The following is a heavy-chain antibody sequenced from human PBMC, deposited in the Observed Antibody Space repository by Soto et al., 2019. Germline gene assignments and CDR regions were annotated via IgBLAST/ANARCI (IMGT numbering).Heavy chain of an antibody. Sequence: QVQLQQSGPGLVKPSEPLSLTCTVSSGPSSSHNWGWIRQPPGRGLEWIGYVYYTGGTSYNPSLKSRVTISADTSTNHISLTRSSVTGADTAVYCVRQGIGNLHGRVDVWGQGTTVSVSS. D-gene: IGHD1-1*01. J-gene: IGHJ6*02. CDR2: VYYTGGT. CDR1: SGPSSSHN. V-gene: IGHV4-59*08. CDR3: VRQGIGNLHGRVDV.